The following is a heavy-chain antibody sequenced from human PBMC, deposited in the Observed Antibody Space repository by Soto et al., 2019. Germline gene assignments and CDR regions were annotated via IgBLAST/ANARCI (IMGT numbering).Heavy chain of an antibody. CDR1: GYTFTSYD. V-gene: IGHV1-8*01. CDR3: ARGPVVLWFGEEVGVWFDP. D-gene: IGHD3-10*01. J-gene: IGHJ5*02. CDR2: MNPNSGNT. Sequence: GASVKVSCKASGYTFTSYDINWVRQATGQGLEWMGWMNPNSGNTGYAQKFPGRVTMTRNTSISTAYMELSSLRSEDTAVYYCARGPVVLWFGEEVGVWFDPWGQGTLVTVSS.